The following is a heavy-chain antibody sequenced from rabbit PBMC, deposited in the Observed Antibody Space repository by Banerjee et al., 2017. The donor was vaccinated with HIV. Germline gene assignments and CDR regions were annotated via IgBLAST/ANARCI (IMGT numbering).Heavy chain of an antibody. Sequence: QEQLEESGGDLVKPEGSLTLTCTASGFSFSNGYVMCWVRQAPGKGLEWIACINTISGDTVYATWAKGRFTISKTSSTVDLKMTSLTVADTATYFCARGGGGYAGYGHGDDAFDPWGPGTLVTVS. V-gene: IGHV1S45*01. CDR2: INTISGDT. CDR1: GFSFSNGYV. J-gene: IGHJ2*01. CDR3: ARGGGGYAGYGHGDDAFDP. D-gene: IGHD7-1*01.